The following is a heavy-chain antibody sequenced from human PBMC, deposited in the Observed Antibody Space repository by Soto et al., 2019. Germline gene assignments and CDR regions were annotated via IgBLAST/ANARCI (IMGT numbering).Heavy chain of an antibody. V-gene: IGHV1-69*13. CDR2: IIPIFGTA. D-gene: IGHD6-13*01. CDR1: GGTFSSYA. CDR3: AREMGIAAAIMDY. Sequence: SVKVSCKASGGTFSSYAISWVRQAPGQGLEWMGGIIPIFGTANYAQKLQGRVTITADESTSTAYMELSSLRSEDTAVYYCAREMGIAAAIMDYWGQGTLVTVSS. J-gene: IGHJ4*02.